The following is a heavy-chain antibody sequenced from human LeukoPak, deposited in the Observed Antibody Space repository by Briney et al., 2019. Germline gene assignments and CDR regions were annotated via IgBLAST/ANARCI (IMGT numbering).Heavy chain of an antibody. CDR3: AKDYGDHTVNYHYYGMDV. D-gene: IGHD4-17*01. V-gene: IGHV3-30*18. Sequence: GRSLRLSCAASGFTFSSYGMHWVRQAPGKGLEWVAVISYDGSNKYYADSVKGRFTISRDNSKNTLYLQMNSLRGEDTAVYYCAKDYGDHTVNYHYYGMDVWGQGTTVTVSS. J-gene: IGHJ6*02. CDR2: ISYDGSNK. CDR1: GFTFSSYG.